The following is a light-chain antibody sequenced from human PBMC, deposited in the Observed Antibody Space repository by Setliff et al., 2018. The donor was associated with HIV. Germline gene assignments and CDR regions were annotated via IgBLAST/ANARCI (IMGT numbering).Light chain of an antibody. CDR3: SSYAITNTLP. CDR2: GVT. CDR1: SSDVGGYAY. V-gene: IGLV2-14*01. Sequence: QSALTQPASVSGSPGQSITISCTGTSSDVGGYAYVSWYQQHPGKAPKLIIYGVTNRPSGVSHRFSGSKSGNTASLTISGLQAEDEADYYCSSYAITNTLPFGTGTKSPS. J-gene: IGLJ1*01.